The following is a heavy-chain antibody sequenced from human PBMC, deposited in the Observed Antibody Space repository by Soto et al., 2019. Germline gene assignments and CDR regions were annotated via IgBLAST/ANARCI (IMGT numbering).Heavy chain of an antibody. J-gene: IGHJ4*02. CDR2: VKSKADGGTA. Sequence: EVQLVESGGGLVKPGGSLRLSCAASGFSISNACMHWVRQAPGKGLEWVGRVKSKADGGTADYAAPVKGRFTISRDDSKNTQYPQMNSRKMEDTAVYYCNAYPDFWGGHTPLWGQGTLVTVSS. V-gene: IGHV3-15*07. CDR1: GFSISNAC. CDR3: NAYPDFWGGHTPL. D-gene: IGHD3-3*01.